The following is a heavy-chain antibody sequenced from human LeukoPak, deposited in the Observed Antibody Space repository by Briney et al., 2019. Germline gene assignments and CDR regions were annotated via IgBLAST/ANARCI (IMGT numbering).Heavy chain of an antibody. CDR2: INWNGGST. V-gene: IGHV3-20*04. Sequence: PGGSLRLSCAASGFTFGDYGTSWVRLAPGKGLEWVSGINWNGGSTGYADSVKGRFTISRDNAKNSLYLQMNSLRAEDTAFYYCAAQGYCSDGSCSWGQGTLVTVSS. D-gene: IGHD2-15*01. CDR1: GFTFGDYG. J-gene: IGHJ5*02. CDR3: AAQGYCSDGSCS.